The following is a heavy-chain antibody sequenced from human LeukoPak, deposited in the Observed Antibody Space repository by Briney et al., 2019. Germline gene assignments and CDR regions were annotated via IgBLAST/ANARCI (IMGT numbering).Heavy chain of an antibody. CDR1: GYTFTSYY. D-gene: IGHD3-3*01. J-gene: IGHJ3*02. CDR3: ARELTRGYAFDI. V-gene: IGHV1-46*01. Sequence: ASVKVSCKASGYTFTSYYIHWVRQALAQGPEWMGMINPSGGSTTYTQKFQGRVTITADKSTSTAYMELSSLRSEDTAVYYCARELTRGYAFDIWGQGTMVTVSS. CDR2: INPSGGST.